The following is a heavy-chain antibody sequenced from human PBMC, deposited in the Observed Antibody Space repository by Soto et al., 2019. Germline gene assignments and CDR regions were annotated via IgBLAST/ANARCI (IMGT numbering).Heavy chain of an antibody. J-gene: IGHJ6*02. Sequence: GGSLRLSCAASGFTVSSNYMSWVRQAPGKGLEWVSVIYSGGSTYYADSVKGRFTISRDNSKNTLYLQMNSLRAEDTAVYYCARESGRSVDYYYGMDVWGQGTTVTV. CDR1: GFTVSSNY. CDR3: ARESGRSVDYYYGMDV. CDR2: IYSGGST. D-gene: IGHD3-10*01. V-gene: IGHV3-53*01.